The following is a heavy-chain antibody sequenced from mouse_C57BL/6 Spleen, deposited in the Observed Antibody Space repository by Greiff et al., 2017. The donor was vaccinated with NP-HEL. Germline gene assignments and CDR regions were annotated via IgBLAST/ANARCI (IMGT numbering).Heavy chain of an antibody. D-gene: IGHD4-1*02. J-gene: IGHJ3*01. CDR1: GFTFTDYY. CDR3: ASTTGAWFAY. V-gene: IGHV7-3*01. CDR2: IRNKANGYTT. Sequence: DVQLVESGGGLVQPGGSLSLSCAASGFTFTDYYMSWVRQPPGKALEWLGFIRNKANGYTTEYSASVKGRFTISRDNSQSILYLQMNALRAEDSATYYCASTTGAWFAYWGQGTLVTVSA.